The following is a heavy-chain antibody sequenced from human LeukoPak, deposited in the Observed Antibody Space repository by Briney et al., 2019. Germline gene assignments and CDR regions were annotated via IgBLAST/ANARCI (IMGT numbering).Heavy chain of an antibody. V-gene: IGHV4-59*08. CDR2: IYYSGST. J-gene: IGHJ4*02. CDR3: ARHVFGDYIKGGPYYFDC. Sequence: PSETLSLTCTVSGGSISTYYWSWIRQPPGKGLEWIGYIYYSGSTNYNPSLKSRVTISVDTSKNQFSLKLSSLTATDTAVYYCARHVFGDYIKGGPYYFDCWGQGTLVTVSS. CDR1: GGSISTYY. D-gene: IGHD4-17*01.